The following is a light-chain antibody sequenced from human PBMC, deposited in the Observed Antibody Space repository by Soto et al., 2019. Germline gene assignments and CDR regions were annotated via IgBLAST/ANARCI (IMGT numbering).Light chain of an antibody. Sequence: VILMTQSPSLLSASTGDRGTINCRMSQGISSYLAWYQQKPGKAPKLLIYAASSLQSGVPSRFSGSGSGTDFTLTISSLEPEDFAVYYCQQRSNWPTITFGQGTRLEIK. CDR2: AAS. CDR3: QQRSNWPTIT. V-gene: IGKV1D-8*03. J-gene: IGKJ5*01. CDR1: QGISSY.